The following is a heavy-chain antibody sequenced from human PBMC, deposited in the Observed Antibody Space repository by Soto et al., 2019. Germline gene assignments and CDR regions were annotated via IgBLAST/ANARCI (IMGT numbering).Heavy chain of an antibody. Sequence: GGSLRLSCAASGFTFSSYSMNWVRQAPGKGLEWVSSISSSSYIYYADSVKGRFTISRDNAKNSLYLQMNSLRAEDTAVYYCARDQRHGSYYYYYGMDVWGQGTTVTVSS. CDR3: ARDQRHGSYYYYYGMDV. V-gene: IGHV3-21*01. CDR2: ISSSSYI. CDR1: GFTFSSYS. J-gene: IGHJ6*02. D-gene: IGHD3-10*01.